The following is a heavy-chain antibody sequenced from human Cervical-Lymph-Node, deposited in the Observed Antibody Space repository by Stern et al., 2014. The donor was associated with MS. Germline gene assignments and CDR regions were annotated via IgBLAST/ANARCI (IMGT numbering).Heavy chain of an antibody. J-gene: IGHJ4*02. Sequence: QITLKESGPTLVKPTQTLTLTCTFSGFSLTTSGVAVGWIRQPPGKALGWLALIYWDDDKWYSSSLKSRLTITKDTSKNQVVLIVTSMDPVDTATYYCAHRQGVHAPFDFWGQGTLVTVSS. CDR1: GFSLTTSGVA. D-gene: IGHD3-16*01. CDR3: AHRQGVHAPFDF. V-gene: IGHV2-5*02. CDR2: IYWDDDK.